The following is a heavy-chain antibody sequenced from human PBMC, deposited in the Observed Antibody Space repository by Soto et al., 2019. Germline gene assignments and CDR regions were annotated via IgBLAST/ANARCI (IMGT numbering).Heavy chain of an antibody. D-gene: IGHD1-1*01. CDR2: ISAHNGNT. Sequence: QVHLVQSGAEVKKPGASVKVSCKGSGYTFTSYGITWVRQAPGQGLEWMGWISAHNGNTDYAQRLQGRVTVTRDTSTSTAYMELRSLRSDDTAVYYCARGRYGDYWGQGALITVSS. CDR1: GYTFTSYG. J-gene: IGHJ4*02. CDR3: ARGRYGDY. V-gene: IGHV1-18*01.